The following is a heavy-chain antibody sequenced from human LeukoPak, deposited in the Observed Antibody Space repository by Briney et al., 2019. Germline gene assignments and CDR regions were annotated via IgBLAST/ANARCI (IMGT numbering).Heavy chain of an antibody. V-gene: IGHV4-39*01. CDR3: ARLSGDYGSGSFYYYYYMDV. CDR1: GGSISSSSFY. Sequence: SETLSLTCTVSGGSISSSSFYWAWIRQPPGKGLEWIGSISYSGSTYYNPSLKSRVTISVDTSKKQFSLKLSSVTAADTVVYFCARLSGDYGSGSFYYYYYMDVWGTGTTVTISS. D-gene: IGHD3-10*01. J-gene: IGHJ6*03. CDR2: ISYSGST.